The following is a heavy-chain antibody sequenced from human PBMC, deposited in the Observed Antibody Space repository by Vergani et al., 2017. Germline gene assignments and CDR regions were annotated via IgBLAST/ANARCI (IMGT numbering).Heavy chain of an antibody. D-gene: IGHD4-11*01. V-gene: IGHV4-34*01. CDR3: ARVNTETNGHLYYYYDMDV. CDR2: IDHTGRP. CDR1: GGSFTSYH. Sequence: QVQLQQWGGGLLKPSETLSLTCVVNGGSFTSYHWTWIRQSLGEGLEWVGDIDHTGRPDYNPSLKRRLTMSVDKSRNQFSLTLNSVTATDTAIYFCARVNTETNGHLYYYYDMDVWGQGTAVTVS. J-gene: IGHJ6*02.